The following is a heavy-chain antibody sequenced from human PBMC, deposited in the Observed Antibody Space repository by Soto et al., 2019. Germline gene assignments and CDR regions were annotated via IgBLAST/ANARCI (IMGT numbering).Heavy chain of an antibody. J-gene: IGHJ4*02. CDR2: LSGSGTST. D-gene: IGHD6-19*01. CDR1: GFSFVNYA. CDR3: AKATTNGGWFNPFDS. V-gene: IGHV3-23*01. Sequence: GGFLRLSCAAFGFSFVNYAMNWVRQAPGKGLEWVSGLSGSGTSTYYADSVKGRFTISRDNSRDTLFLQMNSLTADDTAMYYCAKATTNGGWFNPFDSWGQGALVTVSS.